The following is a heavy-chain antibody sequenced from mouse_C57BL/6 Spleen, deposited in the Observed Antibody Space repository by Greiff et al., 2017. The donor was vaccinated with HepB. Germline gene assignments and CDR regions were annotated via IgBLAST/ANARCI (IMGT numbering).Heavy chain of an antibody. CDR3: ARPITTVVAPFSYAMDY. J-gene: IGHJ4*01. V-gene: IGHV14-2*01. CDR1: GFNIKDYY. CDR2: IDPEDGET. Sequence: EVQLQQSGAELVKPGASVKLSCTASGFNIKDYYMHWVKQRTEQGLEWIGRIDPEDGETKYAPKFQGKATITADTSSNTAYLQLSSLTSEDTAVYYCARPITTVVAPFSYAMDYWGQGTSVTVSS. D-gene: IGHD1-1*01.